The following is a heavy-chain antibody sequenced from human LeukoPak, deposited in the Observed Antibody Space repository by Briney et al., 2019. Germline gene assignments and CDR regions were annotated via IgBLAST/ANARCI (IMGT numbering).Heavy chain of an antibody. J-gene: IGHJ4*02. CDR3: ARYSVDYGPWFPEF. V-gene: IGHV1-2*02. CDR2: ANPDNGGT. Sequence: ASVKVSCKTSGYTFTGYYVNWVRQAPGQGLEWMGWANPDNGGTHFSQKFQGRVTMTRDTSISTAYMELNRLTSDDTAVYYCARYSVDYGPWFPEFWGQGTLVTVSS. D-gene: IGHD3-16*01. CDR1: GYTFTGYY.